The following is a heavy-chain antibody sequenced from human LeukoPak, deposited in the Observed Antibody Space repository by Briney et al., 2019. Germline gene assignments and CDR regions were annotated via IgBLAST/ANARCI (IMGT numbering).Heavy chain of an antibody. Sequence: SETLSLTCTVSGGSISCSSYYWGWIRQPPGKGLEWIGSIYYSGSTYYNPSLKSRVTISVDTSKNQFSLKLSSVTAADTAVYYCASRRTYYYDSSGYKKIDYWGQGTLVTVSS. D-gene: IGHD3-22*01. CDR1: GGSISCSSYY. J-gene: IGHJ4*02. V-gene: IGHV4-39*01. CDR2: IYYSGST. CDR3: ASRRTYYYDSSGYKKIDY.